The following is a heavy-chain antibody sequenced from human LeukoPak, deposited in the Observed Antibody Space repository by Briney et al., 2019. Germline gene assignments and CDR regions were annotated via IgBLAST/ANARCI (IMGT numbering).Heavy chain of an antibody. CDR1: GFTFSSYD. J-gene: IGHJ4*02. D-gene: IGHD3-10*01. CDR2: TQYEGSIK. CDR3: ARSLTMVRGYDY. V-gene: IGHV3-30*02. Sequence: GGSLRLSCAVSGFTFSSYDMHWVRQAPGRGLEWVTFTQYEGSIKYYADSVKDRFTISRDNSKNTLYLQMNSLRAEDTAVYYCARSLTMVRGYDYWGQGTLVTVSS.